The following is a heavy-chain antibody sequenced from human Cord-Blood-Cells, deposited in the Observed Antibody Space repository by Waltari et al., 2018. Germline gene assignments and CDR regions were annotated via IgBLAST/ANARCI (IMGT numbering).Heavy chain of an antibody. CDR3: VRGVVVPAAIAFDI. J-gene: IGHJ3*02. Sequence: QVQLVQSGAEVKKPGSSVKVSCKASGGTFSSYAISWVRQAPGQGLEWMGRISPILGIANDAQKFQGRVTITADKSTSTAYMELSSLRSEDTAVYYGVRGVVVPAAIAFDIWGQGTMVTVSS. D-gene: IGHD2-2*02. CDR2: ISPILGIA. V-gene: IGHV1-69*09. CDR1: GGTFSSYA.